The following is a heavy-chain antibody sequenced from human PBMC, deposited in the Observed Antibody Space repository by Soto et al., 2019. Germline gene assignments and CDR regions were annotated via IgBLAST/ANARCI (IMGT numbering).Heavy chain of an antibody. CDR3: AKDRRPNYYYGMDV. J-gene: IGHJ6*02. V-gene: IGHV3-30*18. D-gene: IGHD6-25*01. Sequence: QVQLVESGGGVVQPGRSLRLSCAASGFTFSSYGMHWGRQAPGKGLEWVAVISYDGSNKYYAESVKGRFTISRDNSKNTLYLQMNSLRAEDTAVYYCAKDRRPNYYYGMDVWGQGTTVTVSS. CDR1: GFTFSSYG. CDR2: ISYDGSNK.